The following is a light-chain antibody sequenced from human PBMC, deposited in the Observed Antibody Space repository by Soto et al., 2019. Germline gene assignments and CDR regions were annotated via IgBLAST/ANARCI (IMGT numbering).Light chain of an antibody. Sequence: QSALTQPPSASGSPGQSVTISCTGTSSDVGSYRFVSWYQQHPGKAPKLLIYEVSKRPSGVPDRFSASTSGNTASLTVSGLQADDEADYYCSLKTSSVTWVFGGGTKLTVL. CDR1: SSDVGSYRF. CDR2: EVS. CDR3: SLKTSSVTWV. V-gene: IGLV2-8*01. J-gene: IGLJ3*02.